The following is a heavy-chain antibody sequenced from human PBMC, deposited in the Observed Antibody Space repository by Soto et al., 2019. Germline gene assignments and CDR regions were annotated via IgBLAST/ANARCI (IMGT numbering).Heavy chain of an antibody. Sequence: LSLTCTVSGGSISSSSYYWGWIRQPPGKGLEWIGSIYYSGSIYYNPSLKSRVTISVDTSKNQFSLKLSSVTAADTAVYYCARDYGEGEQIVYGMDVWGQGTTVTVSS. CDR3: ARDYGEGEQIVYGMDV. J-gene: IGHJ6*02. D-gene: IGHD4-17*01. CDR2: IYYSGSI. CDR1: GGSISSSSYY. V-gene: IGHV4-39*02.